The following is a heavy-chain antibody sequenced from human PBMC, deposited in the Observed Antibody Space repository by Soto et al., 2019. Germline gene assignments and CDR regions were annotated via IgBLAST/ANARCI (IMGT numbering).Heavy chain of an antibody. D-gene: IGHD2-15*01. CDR3: GPGGVVADPGGY. J-gene: IGHJ4*02. Sequence: SETLSLTCAVYDGSFSDFYWTWIRQRPGKGLEWIGEINHSGYTNYNPSLESRVAISVNTSKNQFSLNLTSVTAADTAVYYCGPGGVVADPGGYWGQGTLVTVSS. CDR1: DGSFSDFY. V-gene: IGHV4-34*01. CDR2: INHSGYT.